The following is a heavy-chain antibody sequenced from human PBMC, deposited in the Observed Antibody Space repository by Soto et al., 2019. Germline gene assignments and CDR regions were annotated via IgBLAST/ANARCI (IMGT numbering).Heavy chain of an antibody. CDR1: GGSISSYY. CDR3: ARDPSHTGQVPFDI. CDR2: IYYSGST. V-gene: IGHV4-59*01. J-gene: IGHJ3*02. D-gene: IGHD4-17*01. Sequence: PSETLSLTCTVSGGSISSYYWSWIRQPPGKGLEWIGYIYYSGSTNYNPSLKSRVTISVDTSKNQFSLKLSSVTAADTAVYYCARDPSHTGQVPFDIWGQGTMVTVSS.